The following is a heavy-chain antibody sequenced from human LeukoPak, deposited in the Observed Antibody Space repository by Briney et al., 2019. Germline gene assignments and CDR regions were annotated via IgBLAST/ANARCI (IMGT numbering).Heavy chain of an antibody. D-gene: IGHD4-23*01. CDR3: AGAVVPGDAFDI. CDR2: MNPNSGNT. CDR1: GYTFTNYY. V-gene: IGHV1-8*02. Sequence: ASVKVSCKASGYTFTNYYMHWVRQATGQGLEWMGWMNPNSGNTGYAQKFQGRVTMTRNTSISTAYMELSSLRSEDTAVYYCAGAVVPGDAFDIWGQGTMVTVSS. J-gene: IGHJ3*02.